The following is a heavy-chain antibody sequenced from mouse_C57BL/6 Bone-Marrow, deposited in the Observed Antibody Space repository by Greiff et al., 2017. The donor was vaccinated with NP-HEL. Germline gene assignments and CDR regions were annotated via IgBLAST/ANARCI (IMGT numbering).Heavy chain of an antibody. J-gene: IGHJ1*03. CDR1: GFTFTDYY. Sequence: EVQVVESGGGLVQPGGSLSLSCAASGFTFTDYYMSWVRQPPGKALEWLGFIRNKANGYTTEYSASVKGRFTISRDNSQSILYLQMNALRAEDSATYYCARYMGYFDVWGTGTTVTVSS. V-gene: IGHV7-3*01. CDR2: IRNKANGYTT. CDR3: ARYMGYFDV.